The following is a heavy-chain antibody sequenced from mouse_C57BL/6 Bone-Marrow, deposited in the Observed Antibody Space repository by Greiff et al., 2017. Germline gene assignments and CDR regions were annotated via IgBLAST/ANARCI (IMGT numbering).Heavy chain of an antibody. D-gene: IGHD2-2*01. V-gene: IGHV3-1*01. CDR1: GYSITSGYD. CDR2: ISYSGST. CDR3: ARGVYYGYDEGSYYAMDY. Sequence: EVQRVESGPGLVKPSQSLSLTCTVTGYSITSGYDWHWIRHFPGNKLEWMGYISYSGSTNYNPSLKSRISITHDTSKNHFFLKLNSVTTEDTATYYCARGVYYGYDEGSYYAMDYWGQGTSVTVSS. J-gene: IGHJ4*01.